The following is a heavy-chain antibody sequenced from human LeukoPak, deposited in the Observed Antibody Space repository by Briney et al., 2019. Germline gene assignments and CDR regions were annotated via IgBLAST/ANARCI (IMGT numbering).Heavy chain of an antibody. CDR3: AKDAPWDYYGSGSYYPLYYFDY. CDR1: GFNCNCYA. Sequence: PGGSLTLSCAASGFNCNCYALGRDRQAPGKGLEGVSAIIGSGGSTLHADSEKGRFTISRDNSKSTLYLQMNSLRAEDTAVYYCAKDAPWDYYGSGSYYPLYYFDYWGQGTLVTVSS. J-gene: IGHJ4*02. D-gene: IGHD3-10*01. CDR2: IIGSGGST. V-gene: IGHV3-23*01.